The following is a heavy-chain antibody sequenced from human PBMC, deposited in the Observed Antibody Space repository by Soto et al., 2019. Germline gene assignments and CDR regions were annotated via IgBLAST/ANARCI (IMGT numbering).Heavy chain of an antibody. V-gene: IGHV3-30-3*01. J-gene: IGHJ5*02. CDR1: GFTFSSYA. CDR3: ARDNIVVVPGASQWFDP. Sequence: PGGSLRLSCAASGFTFSSYAMHWVRQAPGKGLEWVAVISYDGSNKYYADSVKGRFTISRDNSKNTLYLQMNSLRAEDTAVYYCARDNIVVVPGASQWFDPWGKGT. D-gene: IGHD2-2*01. CDR2: ISYDGSNK.